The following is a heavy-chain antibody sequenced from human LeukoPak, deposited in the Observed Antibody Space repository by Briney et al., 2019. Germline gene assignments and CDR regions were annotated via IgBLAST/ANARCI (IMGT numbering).Heavy chain of an antibody. CDR1: GDSVSSSSAA. J-gene: IGHJ4*02. D-gene: IGHD4-23*01. Sequence: SQTLSLTCAISGDSVSSSSAAWNCIRQSPSRGLEWLGRTYYRSKWYNDYVEFVRGRITINPDTSRNQFSLQLNSVTPEDTAVYYCAREDYGGTSGTYFDYWGQGNLITVSS. CDR2: TYYRSKWYN. V-gene: IGHV6-1*01. CDR3: AREDYGGTSGTYFDY.